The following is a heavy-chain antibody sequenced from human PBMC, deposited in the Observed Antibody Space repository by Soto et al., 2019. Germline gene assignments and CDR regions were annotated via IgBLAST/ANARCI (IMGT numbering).Heavy chain of an antibody. CDR3: ARTTVEMAAVRYFDY. V-gene: IGHV3-11*06. Sequence: GSLRVASAASGSSLSDYYMSWIRPAPGKGLEWVSYISSSSSYTNYADSVKGRFTISRDNAKNSLYLQMNSLRAEDTAVYYCARTTVEMAAVRYFDYWGQGTLVTGSS. J-gene: IGHJ4*02. CDR2: ISSSSSYT. CDR1: GSSLSDYY. D-gene: IGHD4-4*01.